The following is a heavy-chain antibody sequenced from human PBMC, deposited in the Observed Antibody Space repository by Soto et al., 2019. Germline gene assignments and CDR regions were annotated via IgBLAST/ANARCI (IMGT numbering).Heavy chain of an antibody. J-gene: IGHJ4*02. Sequence: QVQLVQSGAEVKKPGASVKVSCKASGYTFSDYDISWVRQAPGQGLEWVGWISTNNGNTDHAQKLQGRVTMTTDTSTTTAYMELRSLRSDDTAVYYCGRVTMAVAGWAFDYWGQGTLVTVSS. CDR2: ISTNNGNT. CDR3: GRVTMAVAGWAFDY. D-gene: IGHD6-19*01. CDR1: GYTFSDYD. V-gene: IGHV1-18*04.